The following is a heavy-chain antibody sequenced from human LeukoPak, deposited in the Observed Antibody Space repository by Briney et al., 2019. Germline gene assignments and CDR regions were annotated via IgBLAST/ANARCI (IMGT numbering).Heavy chain of an antibody. Sequence: PSETLSLTCTVSGVSISSSNSYWGWIRQPPGKGLEWIGSTYYSGNTYYNASLKSQVSISIDTSKNQFSLRLTSVTAADTAVYYCVRHYYGSDMYYFDYWGQGALVTVSS. CDR1: GVSISSSNSY. V-gene: IGHV4-39*01. CDR3: VRHYYGSDMYYFDY. D-gene: IGHD3-10*01. CDR2: TYYSGNT. J-gene: IGHJ4*02.